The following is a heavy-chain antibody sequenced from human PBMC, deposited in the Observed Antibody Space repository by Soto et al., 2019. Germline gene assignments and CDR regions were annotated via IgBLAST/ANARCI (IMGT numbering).Heavy chain of an antibody. CDR3: AGDLGVDSYGYLP. D-gene: IGHD5-18*01. J-gene: IGHJ5*02. Sequence: ESGGGLVKPGGSLRLSCAASGFTFSTYTMNWVRQAPGKGLEWVSSISSSSNYIYYADSVKGRFTISRDNAKNSLYLQMHSLSAEDTAVYYCAGDLGVDSYGYLPWGQGTLVTVSS. V-gene: IGHV3-21*01. CDR2: ISSSSNYI. CDR1: GFTFSTYT.